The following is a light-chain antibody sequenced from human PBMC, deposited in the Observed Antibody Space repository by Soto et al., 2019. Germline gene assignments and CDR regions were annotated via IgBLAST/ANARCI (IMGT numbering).Light chain of an antibody. CDR1: SSDVGNYKY. CDR3: FSYTSSGTYV. V-gene: IGLV2-14*01. CDR2: EVS. J-gene: IGLJ1*01. Sequence: QSVLTQPASVSGSPGQSITISFTGTSSDVGNYKYVSWYQQHPGKAPKLMIYEVSNRPSGVSNRFSGSKSGNTASLTISGLQAEDETDYYCFSYTSSGTYVFGNGTKVTVI.